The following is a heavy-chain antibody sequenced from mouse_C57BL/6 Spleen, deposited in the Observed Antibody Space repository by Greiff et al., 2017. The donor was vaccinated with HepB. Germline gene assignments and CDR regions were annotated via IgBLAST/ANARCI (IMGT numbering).Heavy chain of an antibody. J-gene: IGHJ3*01. Sequence: VKLVESGAELVRPGASVTLSCKASGYTFTDYEMHWVKQTPVHGLEWIGAIDPETGGTAYNQKFKGKAILTADKSSSTAYMELRSLTSEDSAVYYCTRPGNYWFAYWGQGTLVTVSA. V-gene: IGHV1-15*01. D-gene: IGHD2-1*01. CDR2: IDPETGGT. CDR1: GYTFTDYE. CDR3: TRPGNYWFAY.